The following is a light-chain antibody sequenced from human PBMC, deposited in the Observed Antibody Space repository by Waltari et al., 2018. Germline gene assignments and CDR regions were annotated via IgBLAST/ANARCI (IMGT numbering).Light chain of an antibody. CDR1: ALPKKY. V-gene: IGLV3-25*03. CDR3: QSADSSGPYRV. J-gene: IGLJ3*02. CDR2: KDT. Sequence: SYELTQPPSVSVSPGQTARITCSGDALPKKYAYWYQQKPGQAPVLVIYKDTERPSGVPERFSGSSSGTTVTLTISGVQAEDEADYYCQSADSSGPYRVFGGGTKLTVL.